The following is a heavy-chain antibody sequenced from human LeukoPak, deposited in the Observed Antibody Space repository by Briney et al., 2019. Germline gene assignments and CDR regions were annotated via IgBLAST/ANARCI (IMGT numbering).Heavy chain of an antibody. Sequence: PSETLSLTCAVSGYSISSGYYWGWIRQPPGKGLEWIGSIYHSGSTYYNPSLKRRVTISVDTSKNQFPLKLSSVTAADTAVYYCASSYYDILTGSEAFDIWGQGTMVTVSS. CDR1: GYSISSGYY. D-gene: IGHD3-9*01. J-gene: IGHJ3*02. CDR2: IYHSGST. V-gene: IGHV4-38-2*01. CDR3: ASSYYDILTGSEAFDI.